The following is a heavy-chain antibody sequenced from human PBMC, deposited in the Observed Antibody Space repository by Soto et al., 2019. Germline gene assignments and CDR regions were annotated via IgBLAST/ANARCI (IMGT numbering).Heavy chain of an antibody. CDR1: GGTFSTYA. CDR2: IIPMFGTP. Sequence: QLQLVQSGSEVRKPGSSVNVSCKASGGTFSTYAISWLRQAPGQGPEWVGGIIPMFGTPNYAQKFQGRVTITADASTSAAYMDLGSLRPDETAVDYCAIHAMAGRSRLKWWGEVSDWGKRTLVIVSS. J-gene: IGHJ4*01. CDR3: AIHAMAGRSRLKWWGEVSD. V-gene: IGHV1-69*01. D-gene: IGHD2-15*01.